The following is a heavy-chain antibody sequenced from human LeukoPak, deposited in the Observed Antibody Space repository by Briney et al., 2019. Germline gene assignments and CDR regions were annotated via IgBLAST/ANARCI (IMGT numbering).Heavy chain of an antibody. CDR3: ARDQWLAAKHRDFDY. CDR2: ISSSSSYI. J-gene: IGHJ4*02. D-gene: IGHD5-12*01. CDR1: GFTFSSYS. Sequence: GGSLRLSCAASGFTFSSYSMNWVRQAPGKGLEWVSFISSSSSYIYYADSVKGRFTISRDNAKDSLYLQMNSLRAEDTAVYYCARDQWLAAKHRDFDYRGQGTLVTVSS. V-gene: IGHV3-21*01.